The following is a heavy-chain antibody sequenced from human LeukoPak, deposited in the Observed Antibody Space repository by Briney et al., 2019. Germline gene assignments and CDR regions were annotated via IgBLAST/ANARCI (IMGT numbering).Heavy chain of an antibody. J-gene: IGHJ6*02. V-gene: IGHV4-59*01. CDR3: ARGGRPMQEYYYGMDV. CDR1: GGSISSYY. CDR2: IYYSGST. Sequence: SETLSLTCTVSGGSISSYYWSWIRQPPGKGLEWIGYIYYSGSTNYNPSLKSRVTISVDTSQNQFSLKLSSVTAADTAVYYCARGGRPMQEYYYGMDVWGQGTTVTVSS. D-gene: IGHD3-10*01.